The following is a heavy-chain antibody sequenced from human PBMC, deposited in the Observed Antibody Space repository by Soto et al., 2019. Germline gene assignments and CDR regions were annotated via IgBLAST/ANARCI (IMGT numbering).Heavy chain of an antibody. J-gene: IGHJ4*02. CDR2: IDYSGST. D-gene: IGHD3-3*01. CDR3: ARGGRTIFGRYFDY. CDR1: GGTISSGDYY. V-gene: IGHV4-30-4*01. Sequence: QVQLQESGPGLVKPSQTLSLTCTVSGGTISSGDYYWSWIRQPPGKGLEWIGYIDYSGSTYYNPSLKSRVTISVDTSKNQFSLKLSSVTAADTAVDYCARGGRTIFGRYFDYWGQGTLVTVSS.